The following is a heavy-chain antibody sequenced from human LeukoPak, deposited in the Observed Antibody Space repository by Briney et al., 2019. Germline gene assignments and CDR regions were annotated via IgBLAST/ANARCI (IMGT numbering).Heavy chain of an antibody. CDR2: ISYDGSIE. V-gene: IGHV3-30*18. D-gene: IGHD6-13*01. CDR1: GFTFSSNY. CDR3: AKSKTPGGYSSSWLINY. Sequence: PGGSLRLSCAASGFTFSSNYMRSARQTPGGGLEWVALISYDGSIEFYTDPVKGRFTISRDNSKSTLYLQMNPLRAEDTAVYSCAKSKTPGGYSSSWLINYGGQGILVTVSS. J-gene: IGHJ4*02.